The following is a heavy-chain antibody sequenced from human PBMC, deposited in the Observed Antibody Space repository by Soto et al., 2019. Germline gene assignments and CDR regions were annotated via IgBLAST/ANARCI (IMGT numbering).Heavy chain of an antibody. J-gene: IGHJ4*02. CDR3: RSTGVFGDLLRRYFDF. D-gene: IGHD3-10*01. CDR2: ITGSSGTT. V-gene: IGHV3-23*01. Sequence: EVQLLDSGGGLVQPGGSLRLSCAASGFTFSNYAMSWVRQAPGKGLEWVSGITGSSGTTYYADSVKGRFTISRDNSKNTLYLQMNGLRAEDTAVYYCRSTGVFGDLLRRYFDFWGQGTLVTVSS. CDR1: GFTFSNYA.